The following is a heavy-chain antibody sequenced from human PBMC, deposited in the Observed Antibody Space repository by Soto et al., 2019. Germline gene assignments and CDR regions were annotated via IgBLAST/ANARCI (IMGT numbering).Heavy chain of an antibody. D-gene: IGHD2-2*01. CDR2: IYPGDSDT. Sequence: SLKISCKGSGYSFTSYWIGWVRQMPGKGLEWMGIIYPGDSDTRYSPSFQGQVTISADKSISTAYLQWSSLKASDTAMYYCASPSGSTSPKHDAFDIWGQGTMVTVSS. V-gene: IGHV5-51*01. CDR3: ASPSGSTSPKHDAFDI. CDR1: GYSFTSYW. J-gene: IGHJ3*02.